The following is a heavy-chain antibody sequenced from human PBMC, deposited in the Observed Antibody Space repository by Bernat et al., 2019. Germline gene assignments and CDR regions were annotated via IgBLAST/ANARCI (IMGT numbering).Heavy chain of an antibody. CDR1: GFTFSSYD. J-gene: IGHJ1*01. CDR3: ARPRGGDYDEAGFAEYFQH. CDR2: IWYDGSNK. D-gene: IGHD4-17*01. V-gene: IGHV3-33*01. Sequence: QVQLVESGGGVVQPGRSLRLSCAASGFTFSSYDMHWVRQAPGKGLEWVAVIWYDGSNKYYADSVKGRFTISRDNSKNTLYLQMNSLRAEDTAVYYCARPRGGDYDEAGFAEYFQHWGQGTLVTVSS.